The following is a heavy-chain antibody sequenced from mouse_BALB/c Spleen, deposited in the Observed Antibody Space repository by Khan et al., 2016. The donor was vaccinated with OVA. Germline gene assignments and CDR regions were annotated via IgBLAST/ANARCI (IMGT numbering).Heavy chain of an antibody. CDR2: INPSNGYT. Sequence: VQLQQSGAELARPGASVKMSCKASGYTFTSYTIHWIKLRPGQGLEWIGYINPSNGYTNYNQKFKDKATLTADKSSTTAYLQLSSLTSADSAVYSGVRDGVYYRNGGWFAYGGQGTLVTVSA. D-gene: IGHD2-14*01. CDR1: GYTFTSYT. CDR3: VRDGVYYRNGGWFAY. J-gene: IGHJ3*01. V-gene: IGHV1-4*01.